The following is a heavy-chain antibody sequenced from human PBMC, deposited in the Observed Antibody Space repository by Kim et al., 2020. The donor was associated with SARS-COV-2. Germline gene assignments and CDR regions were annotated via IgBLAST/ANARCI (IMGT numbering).Heavy chain of an antibody. D-gene: IGHD5-18*01. CDR3: ARRWYSYGYKYFDL. J-gene: IGHJ2*01. Sequence: RPRKSRVTITVATAKNQFPLKLSSVTAADTAVYYCARRWYSYGYKYFDLWGRGTLVTVSS. V-gene: IGHV4-39*01.